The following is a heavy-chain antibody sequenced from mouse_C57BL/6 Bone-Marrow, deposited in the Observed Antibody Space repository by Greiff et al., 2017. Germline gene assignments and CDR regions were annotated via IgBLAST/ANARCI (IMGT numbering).Heavy chain of an antibody. CDR2: ISSGSSTI. V-gene: IGHV5-17*01. Sequence: EVKLVEPGGGLVKPGGSLKLSCAASGFTFSDYGMHWVRQAPEKGLEWVAYISSGSSTIYYADTVKGRFTISRDNAKNTLFLQMTSLRSEDTAMYYCASSYSVNAMDYWGQGTSVTVSA. D-gene: IGHD2-12*01. J-gene: IGHJ4*01. CDR1: GFTFSDYG. CDR3: ASSYSVNAMDY.